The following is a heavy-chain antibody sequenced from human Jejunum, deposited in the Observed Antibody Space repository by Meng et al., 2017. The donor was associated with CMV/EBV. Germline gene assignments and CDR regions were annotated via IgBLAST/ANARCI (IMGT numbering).Heavy chain of an antibody. D-gene: IGHD6-25*01. CDR1: LRSYF. Sequence: LRSYFWTWLRQPPGKGLEWIGYVYYSGTTTYNPSLRSRVAISIDTSKNQFSLKVNSLTAADTAVYYCARVPAELGSTSDYYYFDSWGQGTLVTV. V-gene: IGHV4-59*01. J-gene: IGHJ4*02. CDR2: VYYSGTT. CDR3: ARVPAELGSTSDYYYFDS.